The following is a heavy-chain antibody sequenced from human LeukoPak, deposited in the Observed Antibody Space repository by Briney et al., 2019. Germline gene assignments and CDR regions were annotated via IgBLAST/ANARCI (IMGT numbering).Heavy chain of an antibody. Sequence: GGSLRLSCAASGFTFTSYWMHWVRQAPGKGLEWVSAIGAGGVTTYYADSVKGRITISRDNSKNTLYMQMNSLRAEDTALYYCAKDSRYSTSWSPFDYWGQGTLVTVSS. D-gene: IGHD6-13*01. V-gene: IGHV3-23*01. CDR1: GFTFTSYW. CDR3: AKDSRYSTSWSPFDY. CDR2: IGAGGVTT. J-gene: IGHJ4*02.